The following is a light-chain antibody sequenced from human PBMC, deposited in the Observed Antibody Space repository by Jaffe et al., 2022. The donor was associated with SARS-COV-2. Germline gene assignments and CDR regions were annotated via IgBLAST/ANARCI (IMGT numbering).Light chain of an antibody. Sequence: DIQMTQSPSSLSASVGDRVTITCRASQSINNLLNWYQQKPGKAPKLLIYAASKLQSGVPSRFSGSGSGTDFTLTISSLQPEDFATYYCQQSYNTPYTFGQGTNLDIK. CDR3: QQSYNTPYT. CDR1: QSINNL. V-gene: IGKV1-39*01. J-gene: IGKJ2*01. CDR2: AAS.